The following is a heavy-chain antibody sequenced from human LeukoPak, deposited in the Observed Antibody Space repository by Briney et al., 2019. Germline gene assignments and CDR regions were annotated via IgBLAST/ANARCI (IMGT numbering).Heavy chain of an antibody. D-gene: IGHD3-3*01. V-gene: IGHV3-30-3*01. Sequence: GGSLRLSCAASGFTFSSYAMHWVRQAPGKGLEWVAVISYDGSNKYYADSVKGRFTISRDNSKNTLYLQMNSLRAEDTAVYYCARSRPYDFWSGYTYYFDYWGQGTLVTVSS. CDR1: GFTFSSYA. CDR3: ARSRPYDFWSGYTYYFDY. CDR2: ISYDGSNK. J-gene: IGHJ4*02.